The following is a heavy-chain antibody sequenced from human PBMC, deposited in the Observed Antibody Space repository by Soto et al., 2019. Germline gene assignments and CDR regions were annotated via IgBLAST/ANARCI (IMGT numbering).Heavy chain of an antibody. V-gene: IGHV1-18*01. J-gene: IGHJ4*02. Sequence: QVQLVQSGAEVKKPGASVKVSCKASGYTFTSYGISWMRQAPGEGLEWMGWISAYNGNTKYAQKLQGRDTMTTQTSTSTAYTELRGMRSDDTAVYYCARRSVQWRAAAGHPLDYWGQGTLVTVSS. CDR3: ARRSVQWRAAAGHPLDY. D-gene: IGHD6-13*01. CDR1: GYTFTSYG. CDR2: ISAYNGNT.